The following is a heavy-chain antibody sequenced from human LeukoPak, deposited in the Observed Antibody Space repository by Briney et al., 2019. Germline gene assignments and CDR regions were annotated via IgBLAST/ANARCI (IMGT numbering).Heavy chain of an antibody. Sequence: SETLSLTCTVSGGSVSSSSYYWSWIRQPPGKGLGWIGYIYYSGSTNYNPSLKSRVTISVDTSKNQFSLKLSSVTAADTAVYYCAMSGYSYGFPLGYWGQGTLVTVSS. D-gene: IGHD5-18*01. CDR1: GGSVSSSSYY. CDR2: IYYSGST. J-gene: IGHJ4*02. V-gene: IGHV4-61*01. CDR3: AMSGYSYGFPLGY.